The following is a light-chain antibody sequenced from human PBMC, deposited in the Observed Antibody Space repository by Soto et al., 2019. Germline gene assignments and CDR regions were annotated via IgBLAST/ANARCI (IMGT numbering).Light chain of an antibody. CDR2: ANF. CDR3: AAWDDGLSGWV. CDR1: DSNIGSNT. Sequence: QSVLTQAPSASGTPGQSVTISCSGSDSNIGSNTVNWYQQLPGMAPKLLIYANFQRSSGVPDRFSASKSGTSASLAISGLQSEDEAHYYCAAWDDGLSGWVFGGGTKLTVL. J-gene: IGLJ2*01. V-gene: IGLV1-44*01.